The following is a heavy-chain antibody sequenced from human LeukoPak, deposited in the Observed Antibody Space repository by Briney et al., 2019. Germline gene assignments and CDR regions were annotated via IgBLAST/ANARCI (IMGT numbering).Heavy chain of an antibody. V-gene: IGHV3-74*01. CDR1: GFTFSDSW. D-gene: IGHD5-18*01. CDR3: TKDSVAMVTTSDY. Sequence: GGSLRLSCAASGFTFSDSWMHWVRQVPGKGLVSVSLIRSDGSVSYYADSVKGRFTTSRDNAKNSLYLQMNSLRPEDTALYYCTKDSVAMVTTSDYWGQGTLVTVSS. CDR2: IRSDGSVS. J-gene: IGHJ4*02.